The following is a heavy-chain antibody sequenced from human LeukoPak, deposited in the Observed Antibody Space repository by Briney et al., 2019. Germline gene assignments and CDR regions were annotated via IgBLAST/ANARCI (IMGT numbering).Heavy chain of an antibody. CDR3: ARALIHGDSPPIHFDY. CDR1: GYSFTSYW. J-gene: IGHJ4*02. D-gene: IGHD4-17*01. CDR2: IYPGDSDT. V-gene: IGHV5-51*01. Sequence: GESLKISCKGSGYSFTSYWIGWVRQMPGKGLEWMGIIYPGDSDTRYSPSFQGQVTISADKSISTAYLQWSSLKASDTAMYYCARALIHGDSPPIHFDYWGQGTLVTVSS.